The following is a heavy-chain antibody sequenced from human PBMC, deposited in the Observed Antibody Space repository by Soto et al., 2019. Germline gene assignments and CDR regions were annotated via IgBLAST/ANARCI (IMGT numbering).Heavy chain of an antibody. CDR1: GGSFSPYY. CDR2: ITPSGSP. Sequence: PSETLSLTCAVYGGSFSPYYWMWIRQSPGKGLEWIGEITPSGSPNYNPSLKSRVTISTDTSKSHFSLRLTSVTAADTAIYWCARGESRYGSGPWGQGTLVTVSS. CDR3: ARGESRYGSGP. V-gene: IGHV4-34*01. J-gene: IGHJ5*02. D-gene: IGHD2-15*01.